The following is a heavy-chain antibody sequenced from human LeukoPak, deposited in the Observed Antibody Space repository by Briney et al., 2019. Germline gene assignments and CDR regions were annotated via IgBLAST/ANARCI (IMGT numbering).Heavy chain of an antibody. J-gene: IGHJ6*02. CDR1: GGSFSVYY. CDR3: ARGGKRMATSRYYYYGMDV. V-gene: IGHV4-34*01. CDR2: INHSGST. Sequence: SETLSLTCAVYGGSFSVYYWSWIRQPPGKGLEWIGEINHSGSTNYNPSLKSRVTISVDTSKNQFSLKLSSVTAADTAVYYCARGGKRMATSRYYYYGMDVWGQGTTVTVSS. D-gene: IGHD5-24*01.